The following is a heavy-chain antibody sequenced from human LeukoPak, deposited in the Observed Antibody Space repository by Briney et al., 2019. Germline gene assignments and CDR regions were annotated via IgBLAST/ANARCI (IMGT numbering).Heavy chain of an antibody. CDR1: GGSISRSSYF. V-gene: IGHV4-39*01. Sequence: SETLSLTCTVSGGSISRSSYFWGWIRQPPGKGLEWIGSIYYSGSTYYNPSLKSRVTISIDTSKNQFSLKLSSVTAADTAVYYCARHGTISSEGYFDYWGQGALVTVSS. CDR2: IYYSGST. J-gene: IGHJ4*02. CDR3: ARHGTISSEGYFDY. D-gene: IGHD1-14*01.